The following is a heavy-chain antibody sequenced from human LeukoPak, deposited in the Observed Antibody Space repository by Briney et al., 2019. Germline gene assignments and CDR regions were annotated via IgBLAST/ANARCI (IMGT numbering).Heavy chain of an antibody. J-gene: IGHJ4*02. CDR1: GGSFSSSTYY. CDR3: ARGAAATY. V-gene: IGHV4-39*07. Sequence: SETLSLTCTVSGGSFSSSTYYWGWIRQPPGKGLEWIGTIYHSGSTYYNPSLKSRVTISLDTSKNQFSLKLSSVTAADTAVYYCARGAAATYWGQGTLVTVSS. CDR2: IYHSGST. D-gene: IGHD6-13*01.